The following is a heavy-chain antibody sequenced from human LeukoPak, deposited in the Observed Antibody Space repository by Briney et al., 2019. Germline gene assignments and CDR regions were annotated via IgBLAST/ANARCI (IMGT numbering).Heavy chain of an antibody. CDR3: ARGWSNYVVFGGRRIDN. Sequence: SETLSLTCAVHGGSFSGYYWSWIRQPPGKGLEWIGESNHSGSTNYNPSLKSRATTSGDASKNQFSLKLSSVTGADTAVYYCARGWSNYVVFGGRRIDNWGQGTLVSVSS. V-gene: IGHV4-34*01. J-gene: IGHJ4*02. CDR1: GGSFSGYY. CDR2: SNHSGST. D-gene: IGHD4-11*01.